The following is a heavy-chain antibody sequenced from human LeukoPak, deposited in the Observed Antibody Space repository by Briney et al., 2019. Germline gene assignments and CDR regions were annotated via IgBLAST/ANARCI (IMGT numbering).Heavy chain of an antibody. CDR3: ARSDCSSTSCYAFDI. J-gene: IGHJ3*02. CDR2: IYYSGST. V-gene: IGHV4-39*01. D-gene: IGHD2-2*01. Sequence: PSETLSLTCTVSGGSFSSSSYSWGWIRQPPGKGLEWIGSIYYSGSTYYNPSLKSRVTISVDTFKNQFSLKLSSVTAADTAVYYCARSDCSSTSCYAFDIWGQGTMVTVSS. CDR1: GGSFSSSSYS.